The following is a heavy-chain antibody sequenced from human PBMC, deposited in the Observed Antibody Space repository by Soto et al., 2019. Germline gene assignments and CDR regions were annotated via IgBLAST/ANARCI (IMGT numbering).Heavy chain of an antibody. V-gene: IGHV4-59*08. CDR1: GGSISSYY. Sequence: SETLSLTCTVSGGSISSYYWSWIRQPPGKGLEWIGYIYYSGSTNYNPSLKSRVTISVDTSKNQFSLKLSSVTAADTAVYYCARGEGGIQLFSFDYWGQGTLVTVSS. D-gene: IGHD5-18*01. CDR2: IYYSGST. CDR3: ARGEGGIQLFSFDY. J-gene: IGHJ4*02.